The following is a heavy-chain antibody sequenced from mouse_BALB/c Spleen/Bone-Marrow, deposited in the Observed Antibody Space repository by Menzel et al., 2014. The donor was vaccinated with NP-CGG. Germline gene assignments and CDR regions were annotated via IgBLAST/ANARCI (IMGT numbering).Heavy chain of an antibody. CDR1: GYTFTEYI. J-gene: IGHJ4*01. Sequence: VQLQQSGAELVKPWASVTLSCRASGYTFTEYIIHWIKQRSGQGLEWIGWFFPGSGSIKYNEKFKDKATLTADKSSSTVYMELSRLTSEDSAVYFCARHEDLDIRRRLGAMDYWGQGTSVTVSS. D-gene: IGHD2-12*01. V-gene: IGHV1-62-2*01. CDR2: FFPGSGSI. CDR3: ARHEDLDIRRRLGAMDY.